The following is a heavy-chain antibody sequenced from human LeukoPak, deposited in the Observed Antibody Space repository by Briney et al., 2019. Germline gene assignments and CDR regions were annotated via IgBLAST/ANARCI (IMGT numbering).Heavy chain of an antibody. D-gene: IGHD3-16*01. CDR2: IYYSGSI. CDR3: ARDLYDYVWGSRDY. CDR1: GGSISSSSYF. J-gene: IGHJ4*02. V-gene: IGHV4-39*07. Sequence: SETLSLTCTVSGGSISSSSYFWGWVRQPPGKGREWNGRIYYSGSIYYHPSLKSRVTISVDTSKNQFSLKLSSVTAADTAVYYCARDLYDYVWGSRDYWGQGTLVTVSS.